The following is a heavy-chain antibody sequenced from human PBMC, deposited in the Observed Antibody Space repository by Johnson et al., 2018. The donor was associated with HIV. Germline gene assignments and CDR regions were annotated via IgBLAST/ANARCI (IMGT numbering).Heavy chain of an antibody. V-gene: IGHV3-30*18. CDR3: AKAESDLNWGYAFDI. CDR1: GFTFSSYG. Sequence: QVQLVESGGGLVQPGGSLRLSCAASGFTFSSYGMHWVRQAPGKGLEWVAVISYDGSNKYYADSVKGRFTISRDNSKNTLYLQMNSLRAEDTAVYYCAKAESDLNWGYAFDIWGQGTMVTVSS. J-gene: IGHJ3*02. CDR2: ISYDGSNK. D-gene: IGHD7-27*01.